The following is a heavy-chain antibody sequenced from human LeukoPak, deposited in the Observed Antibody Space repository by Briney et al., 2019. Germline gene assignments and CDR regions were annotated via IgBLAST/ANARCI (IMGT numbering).Heavy chain of an antibody. CDR1: GFTFDDYG. V-gene: IGHV3-20*04. Sequence: PGGSLRLSCAACGFTFDDYGMSWVRQAPGKGLEWVSGINWNGGSTTYADSVEGRFTISRDNAKNSLYLQMNSLRAEDTALYYCARDRDCSSTSCFRYYMDVWGKGTTVTVSS. D-gene: IGHD2-2*01. J-gene: IGHJ6*03. CDR3: ARDRDCSSTSCFRYYMDV. CDR2: INWNGGST.